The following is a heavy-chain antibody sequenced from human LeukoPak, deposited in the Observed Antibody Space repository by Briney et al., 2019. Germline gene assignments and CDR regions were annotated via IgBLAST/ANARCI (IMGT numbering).Heavy chain of an antibody. Sequence: GGSLRLSCAASGFTFSSYGMHWVRQAPGKGLEWVAVIWYDGSNKYYADSVKGRFTISRDKSKNTLYLQMNSLRVEDTAVYYCARGAPENYYDSSGYYEYFQYWGQGTLVTVSS. CDR3: ARGAPENYYDSSGYYEYFQY. CDR2: IWYDGSNK. D-gene: IGHD3-22*01. J-gene: IGHJ1*01. CDR1: GFTFSSYG. V-gene: IGHV3-33*01.